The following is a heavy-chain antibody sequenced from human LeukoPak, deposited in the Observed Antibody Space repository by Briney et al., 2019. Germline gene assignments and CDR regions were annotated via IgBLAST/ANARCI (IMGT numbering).Heavy chain of an antibody. J-gene: IGHJ4*02. D-gene: IGHD4-17*01. Sequence: AGGSLRLSCAASGFTFSSYGMHWVRQAPGKGLEWVAFIRYDGSNKYYADSVKGRFTISRDNSKNTLYLQMNSLRAEDTAVYYCAKDKDMTTVFLDYWGQGTLVTVSS. CDR3: AKDKDMTTVFLDY. V-gene: IGHV3-30*02. CDR1: GFTFSSYG. CDR2: IRYDGSNK.